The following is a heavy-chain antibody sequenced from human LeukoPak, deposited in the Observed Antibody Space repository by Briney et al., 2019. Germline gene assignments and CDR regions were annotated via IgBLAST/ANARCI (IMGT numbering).Heavy chain of an antibody. CDR3: ARPGYYDSSGYYGFDY. CDR1: GCGFTRYW. V-gene: IGHV5-51*01. Sequence: GEALQISYKGCGCGFTRYWIGWGGRMAGKGGGGRGIIYPRDSDTRYSPSFQGQVTISPDTSLSPAYLQWSSLKASDTAMYYCARPGYYDSSGYYGFDYWGQGTLVTVSS. J-gene: IGHJ4*02. CDR2: IYPRDSDT. D-gene: IGHD3-22*01.